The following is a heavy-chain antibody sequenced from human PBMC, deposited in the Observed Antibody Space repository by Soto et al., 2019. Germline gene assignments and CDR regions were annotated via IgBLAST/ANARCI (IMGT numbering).Heavy chain of an antibody. V-gene: IGHV4-31*03. CDR1: GGSISSGGYY. Sequence: SETLSLTCTVSGGSISSGGYYWSWIRQHPGKGLEWIGYIYYSGSTYYNPSLKSRVTISVDTSKNQFSLKLSSVTAADTAVYYCARAVPDYYDSSGYYHDAFDIWGQGTMVTV. CDR3: ARAVPDYYDSSGYYHDAFDI. CDR2: IYYSGST. J-gene: IGHJ3*02. D-gene: IGHD3-22*01.